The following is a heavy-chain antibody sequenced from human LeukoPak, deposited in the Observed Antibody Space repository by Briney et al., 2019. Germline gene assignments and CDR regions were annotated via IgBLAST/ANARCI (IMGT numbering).Heavy chain of an antibody. V-gene: IGHV4-34*01. D-gene: IGHD3-3*01. CDR3: ASTYYDFWSGYYAKPFDY. CDR1: GGSFSGYY. J-gene: IGHJ4*02. Sequence: KPSETLSLTCAVYGGSFSGYYWSWIRQPPGKGLEWIGEINHSGSTNYNPSLKSRVTISVDTSKDQFSLKLSSVTAADTAVYYCASTYYDFWSGYYAKPFDYWGQGTLVTVSS. CDR2: INHSGST.